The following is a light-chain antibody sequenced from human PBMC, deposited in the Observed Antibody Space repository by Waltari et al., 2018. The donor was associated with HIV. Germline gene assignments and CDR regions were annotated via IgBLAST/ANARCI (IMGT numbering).Light chain of an antibody. V-gene: IGLV2-14*03. CDR1: SSDIGAYAY. Sequence: QSALTQPASVSGSPGPSITIPCTGTSSDIGAYAYVSWFQQHAGKAPKVLIYEVSNRPSGIASRFSGSRSGNTATLSISGLQADDEADYYCSSYTRKNTYVFGSGTKVTVL. J-gene: IGLJ1*01. CDR3: SSYTRKNTYV. CDR2: EVS.